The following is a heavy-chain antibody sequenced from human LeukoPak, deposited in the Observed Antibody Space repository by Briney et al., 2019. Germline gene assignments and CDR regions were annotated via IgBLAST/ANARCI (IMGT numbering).Heavy chain of an antibody. Sequence: SQTLSLTCTVSGGSISSGSYYWRWIRQPAGKGLEWIGRIYTSGSTNYNPSLKSRVTISVDAFKNQFSLKLSSVTAADTAVYYCARCYMAYNWFDPWGQGTLVTVSS. CDR1: GGSISSGSYY. CDR2: IYTSGST. CDR3: ARCYMAYNWFDP. V-gene: IGHV4-61*02. D-gene: IGHD2-15*01. J-gene: IGHJ5*02.